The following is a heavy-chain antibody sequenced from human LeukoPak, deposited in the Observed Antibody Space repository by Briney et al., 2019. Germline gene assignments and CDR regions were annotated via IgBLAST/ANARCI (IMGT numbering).Heavy chain of an antibody. Sequence: SETLSLTCTVSGVSISTYYWSWIRQPPGKGLEWIGYIYYSGSTNYNPSLKSRVTISVDTSKNQFSLKLSSVTAADTAVYYCARGLEYGRFDYWGQGTLVTVSS. D-gene: IGHD6-6*01. CDR3: ARGLEYGRFDY. J-gene: IGHJ4*02. CDR2: IYYSGST. V-gene: IGHV4-59*01. CDR1: GVSISTYY.